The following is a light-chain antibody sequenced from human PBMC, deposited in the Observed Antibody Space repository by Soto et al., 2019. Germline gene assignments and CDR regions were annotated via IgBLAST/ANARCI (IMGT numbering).Light chain of an antibody. Sequence: QSVLTQPPSVSGAPGQRVTISCTGSSSNIGAGYDVHWYQQLPGTAPKLLIYGNNYRPSGVPDRFSGSKSGTSASLAITGLQAEDEADYYCQSYDSSLSVVVFGGGTKLTVL. CDR2: GNN. CDR3: QSYDSSLSVVV. J-gene: IGLJ2*01. CDR1: SSNIGAGYD. V-gene: IGLV1-40*01.